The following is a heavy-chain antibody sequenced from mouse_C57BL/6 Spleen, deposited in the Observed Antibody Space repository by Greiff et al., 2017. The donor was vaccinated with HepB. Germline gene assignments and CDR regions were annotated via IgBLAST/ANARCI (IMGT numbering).Heavy chain of an antibody. V-gene: IGHV5-4*01. CDR3: ARDTTTVQDWYFDV. Sequence: EVMLVESGGGLVKPGGSLKLSCAASGFTFSSYAMSWVRQTPEKRLEWVATISDGGSYTYYPDNVKGRFTISRDNAKNNLYLQMSHLKSEDTAMYYCARDTTTVQDWYFDVWGTGTTVTVSS. CDR2: ISDGGSYT. D-gene: IGHD1-1*01. CDR1: GFTFSSYA. J-gene: IGHJ1*03.